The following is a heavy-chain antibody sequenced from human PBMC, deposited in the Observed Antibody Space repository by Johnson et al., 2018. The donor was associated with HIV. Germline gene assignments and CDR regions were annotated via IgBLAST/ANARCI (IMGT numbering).Heavy chain of an antibody. CDR2: IKSKTDGGTI. V-gene: IGHV3-15*01. CDR1: GFTFSNAW. Sequence: VLLVESGGGLVKPGGSLRLYCAASGFTFSNAWMSWLRQAPGKGLEWIGRIKSKTDGGTIEYAAPVKGRFTISRDDSKNTLYLQMNSLTTEDTAVYYCATYTSMITMYVEIKGGAFDIWGQGTMVTVSS. J-gene: IGHJ3*02. CDR3: ATYTSMITMYVEIKGGAFDI. D-gene: IGHD3-16*01.